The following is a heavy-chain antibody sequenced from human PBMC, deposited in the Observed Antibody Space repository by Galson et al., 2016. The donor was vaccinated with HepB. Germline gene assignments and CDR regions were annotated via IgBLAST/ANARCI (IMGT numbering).Heavy chain of an antibody. CDR2: TSSDGSNE. CDR3: VISAPGNQWRAPGGMFS. CDR1: GVIFSDHA. V-gene: IGHV3-30*03. Sequence: SLRLSCAISGVIFSDHAMHWVRQAPGQGLEWVAVTSSDGSNEYYADSVKGRFTISRDRSKNTQLLQMNSLRIDDTAVYYCVISAPGNQWRAPGGMFSWGQGALVTVSS. J-gene: IGHJ5*02. D-gene: IGHD1-14*01.